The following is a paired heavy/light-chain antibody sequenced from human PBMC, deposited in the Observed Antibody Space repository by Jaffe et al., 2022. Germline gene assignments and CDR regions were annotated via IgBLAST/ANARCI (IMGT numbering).Light chain of an antibody. V-gene: IGKV4-1*01. CDR2: WAS. Sequence: DIVMTQSPDSLAVSLGERATINCRSSQSVLYSSNNKNYLAWYQQKPGQPPKLLIYWASTRESGVPDRFSGSGSGTDFTLTIRSLQAADVAVYYCQQYYDIPWTFGQGTKVEIK. J-gene: IGKJ1*01. CDR1: QSVLYSSNNKNY. CDR3: QQYYDIPWT.
Heavy chain of an antibody. CDR2: IYSGGST. D-gene: IGHD6-19*01. Sequence: EVHLVESGGGLVQPGGSLRLSCAGSGFTVSSSYMSWVRQPPGKGLEWVSVIYSGGSTHYADSVKGRFTISRHNAKNTLYLEMNSLRAEDTGVYYCARALEGVAGFFDYWGQGTLVTVSS. CDR3: ARALEGVAGFFDY. CDR1: GFTVSSSY. V-gene: IGHV3-53*04. J-gene: IGHJ4*02.